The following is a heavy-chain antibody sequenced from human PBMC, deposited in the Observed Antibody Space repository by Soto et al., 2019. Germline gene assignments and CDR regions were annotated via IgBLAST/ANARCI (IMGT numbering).Heavy chain of an antibody. CDR3: ARASTTGWYSDS. J-gene: IGHJ4*02. CDR1: GGSISSYY. Sequence: SETLSLTCTVSGGSISSYYWSWIRQPPGKGLEWIGYIYYSGSTNYNPSLKSRVTISVDMSKNQFSLMLISVTAADTAVYYCARASTTGWYSDSWGQGTLVTVSS. D-gene: IGHD6-19*01. CDR2: IYYSGST. V-gene: IGHV4-59*01.